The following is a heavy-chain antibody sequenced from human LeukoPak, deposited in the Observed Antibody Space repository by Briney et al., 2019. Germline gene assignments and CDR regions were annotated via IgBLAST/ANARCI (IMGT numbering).Heavy chain of an antibody. J-gene: IGHJ6*02. CDR2: ISAYNGNT. CDR3: AREGRYSYGRGYYYGMDV. CDR1: GYTFTSYG. V-gene: IGHV1-18*01. D-gene: IGHD5-18*01. Sequence: ASVKVSCKASGYTFTSYGISWGRQAPGQGLEWMGWISAYNGNTNYAQKLQGRVTMTTDTSTSTAYMELRSLRSDDTAVYYCAREGRYSYGRGYYYGMDVWGQGTTVTVSS.